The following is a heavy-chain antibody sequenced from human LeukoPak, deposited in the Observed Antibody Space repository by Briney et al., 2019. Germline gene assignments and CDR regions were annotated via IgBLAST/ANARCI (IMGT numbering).Heavy chain of an antibody. Sequence: GGSLRLSCAASGFTVSSNYMSWVRQAPGKGLEWVSVIYSGGSTYYADSVKGRFTISRDNSKNTLYLQMNSLRAEDTGVYYCARILDSAWGELGYWGQGTLVTVSS. J-gene: IGHJ4*02. CDR3: ARILDSAWGELGY. D-gene: IGHD6-19*01. CDR1: GFTVSSNY. V-gene: IGHV3-66*02. CDR2: IYSGGST.